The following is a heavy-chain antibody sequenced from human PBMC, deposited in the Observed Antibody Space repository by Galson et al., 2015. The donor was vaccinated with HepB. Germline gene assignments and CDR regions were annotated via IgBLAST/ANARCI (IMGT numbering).Heavy chain of an antibody. CDR1: GFTVSSNY. CDR2: IYSGGST. J-gene: IGHJ6*02. CDR3: ARVTGTTRYYYYGMDV. D-gene: IGHD1-20*01. V-gene: IGHV3-66*01. Sequence: LRLSCAASGFTVSSNYMSWVRQAPGKGLEWVSVIYSGGSTYYADSVKGRFTISRDNSKNTLYLQMNSLRAEDTAVYYCARVTGTTRYYYYGMDVWGQGTTVTVSS.